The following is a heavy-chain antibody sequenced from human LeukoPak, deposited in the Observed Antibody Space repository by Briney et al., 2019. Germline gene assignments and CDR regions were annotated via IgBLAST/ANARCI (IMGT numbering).Heavy chain of an antibody. V-gene: IGHV4-34*01. CDR2: INHSGTT. D-gene: IGHD2-21*01. Sequence: SETVSLTCAVYGGFFSIYYWRWIRQPPGKGREWLGEINHSGTTHYNPSLKSRVTISLDTSKDQFSLNLSSVTAADTAVYYSARGRDYLGSWGQGTLVTVSS. J-gene: IGHJ4*02. CDR1: GGFFSIYY. CDR3: ARGRDYLGS.